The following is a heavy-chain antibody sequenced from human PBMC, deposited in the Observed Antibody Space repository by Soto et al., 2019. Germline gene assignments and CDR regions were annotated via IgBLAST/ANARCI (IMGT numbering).Heavy chain of an antibody. Sequence: PSETLSLTCTVSGGSISSYYWSWIRQPPGKGLEWIGYIYYSGSTNYNPSLKSRVTISVDTSKNQFSLKLSSVTAADTAVYYCAREKVLGGFWSGYYYYGMDVWGQGTTVTVSS. D-gene: IGHD3-3*01. CDR2: IYYSGST. J-gene: IGHJ6*02. CDR3: AREKVLGGFWSGYYYYGMDV. CDR1: GGSISSYY. V-gene: IGHV4-59*01.